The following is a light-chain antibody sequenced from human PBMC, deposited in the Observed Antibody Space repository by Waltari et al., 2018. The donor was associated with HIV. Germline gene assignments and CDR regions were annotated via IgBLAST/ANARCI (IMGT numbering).Light chain of an antibody. Sequence: QSVLTQPPSVSAAPGQKVTIPCSGSSSNIGNNFVYWYQQLPGTAPKLLIYDNNKRPSGIPDRFSGSKSGTSATLGITGLQTGDEADYYCGTWDSSLSVWVFGGGTNLTVL. CDR2: DNN. CDR1: SSNIGNNF. CDR3: GTWDSSLSVWV. J-gene: IGLJ3*02. V-gene: IGLV1-51*01.